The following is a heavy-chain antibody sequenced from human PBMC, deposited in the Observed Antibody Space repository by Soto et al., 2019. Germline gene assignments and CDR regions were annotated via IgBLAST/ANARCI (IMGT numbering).Heavy chain of an antibody. CDR3: ARGREIFGAVTPFEY. D-gene: IGHD3-3*01. Sequence: AETLSLTCAVYGAPFSGYYWTWIRQPPGKGLEWIGEINHTGSTKYNPSLKSRVTISLDTSKNQFSLSLRSVTAADTAVYYCARGREIFGAVTPFEYWGQGTQVTVSS. CDR1: GAPFSGYY. CDR2: INHTGST. J-gene: IGHJ4*02. V-gene: IGHV4-34*01.